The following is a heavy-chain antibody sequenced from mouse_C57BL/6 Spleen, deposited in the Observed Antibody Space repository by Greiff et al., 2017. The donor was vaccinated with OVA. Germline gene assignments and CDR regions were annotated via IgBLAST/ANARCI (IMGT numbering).Heavy chain of an antibody. D-gene: IGHD1-1*01. V-gene: IGHV1-64*01. CDR3: ARGGSTVVARNYWYFDV. CDR2: IHPNSGST. Sequence: QVQLQQSGAELVKPGASVKLSCKASGYTFTSYWMHWVKQRPGQGLEWIGMIHPNSGSTNYNEKFKSKATLTVDKSSSTAYMQLSSLTSEDSAVYYCARGGSTVVARNYWYFDVWGTGTTVTVSS. CDR1: GYTFTSYW. J-gene: IGHJ1*03.